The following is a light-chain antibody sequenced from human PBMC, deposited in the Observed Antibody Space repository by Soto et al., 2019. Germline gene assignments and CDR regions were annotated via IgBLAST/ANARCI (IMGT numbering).Light chain of an antibody. J-gene: IGKJ1*01. CDR2: KAS. CDR3: QQYNSYSRT. CDR1: QSISSW. V-gene: IGKV1-5*03. Sequence: DIQMTQSPSTLSASVGDRVTITCRASQSISSWLAWYQQKPGKAPKLLIYKASSLESGVPSXFSXXXXXXXXXLTISSLQPDDFATYYCQQYNSYSRTFGQGTKVEIK.